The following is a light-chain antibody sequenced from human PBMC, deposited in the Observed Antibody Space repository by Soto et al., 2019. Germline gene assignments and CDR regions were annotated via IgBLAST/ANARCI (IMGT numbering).Light chain of an antibody. CDR3: QTWGTAYWE. Sequence: QPVLTQSPSASASLGASVKLTCTLSSGHSSYAIAWYQQQPEKGPRYLMKLNSDGSHTKGDGIPDRFSGSSSGAERYLTISRLQSEDEADYYCQTWGTAYWEFGGGTKLTVL. V-gene: IGLV4-69*01. CDR1: SGHSSYA. CDR2: LNSDGSH. J-gene: IGLJ3*02.